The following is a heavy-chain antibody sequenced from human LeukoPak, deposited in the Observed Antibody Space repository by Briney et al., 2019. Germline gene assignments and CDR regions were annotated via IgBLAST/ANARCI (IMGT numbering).Heavy chain of an antibody. Sequence: ASVKVSCKASGYTFTGYYMHWVRQAPGRGLEWMGWINPNSGGTNYAQKFQGRVTMTRDTSISTAYMELSRLRSDDTAVYYCASAPAEGPEWFGELASWFDPWGQGTLVTVSS. CDR3: ASAPAEGPEWFGELASWFDP. CDR1: GYTFTGYY. D-gene: IGHD3-10*01. J-gene: IGHJ5*02. V-gene: IGHV1-2*02. CDR2: INPNSGGT.